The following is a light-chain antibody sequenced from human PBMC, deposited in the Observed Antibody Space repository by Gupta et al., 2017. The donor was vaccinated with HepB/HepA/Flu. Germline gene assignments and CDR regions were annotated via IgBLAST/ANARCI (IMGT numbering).Light chain of an antibody. CDR2: TRS. J-gene: IGKJ4*01. CDR3: QHRYNFPFT. Sequence: DIQMTQSPSSVSSSVGDIVTITCRASQGIGKWLAWYQQKPGKAPRLLIYTRSTVKSGVPSRFSGSGSGTEFTLTISSRQPEDFATYYCQHRYNFPFTFGKGTKVDIK. V-gene: IGKV1-12*01. CDR1: QGIGKW.